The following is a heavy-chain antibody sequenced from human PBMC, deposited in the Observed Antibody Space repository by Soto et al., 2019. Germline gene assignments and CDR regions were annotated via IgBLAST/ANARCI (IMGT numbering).Heavy chain of an antibody. CDR2: ISPHNAKT. J-gene: IGHJ2*01. D-gene: IGHD4-17*01. CDR1: GYTFSSRG. V-gene: IGHV1-18*01. Sequence: QAQLVQSGPEVKEPGASVKVSCKASGYTFSSRGIYWVRQAPGQGLEWMGWISPHNAKTHYAQSLQGRVTLTTDTSTSTAYTDLRSLRSDDTAVYYCVREAGDYDWYFDLRGRGTPVTVSS. CDR3: VREAGDYDWYFDL.